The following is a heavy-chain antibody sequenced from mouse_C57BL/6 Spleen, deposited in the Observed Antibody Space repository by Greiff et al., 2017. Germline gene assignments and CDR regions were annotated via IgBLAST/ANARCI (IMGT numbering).Heavy chain of an antibody. J-gene: IGHJ3*01. V-gene: IGHV2-6*01. CDR2: IWGVGST. Sequence: QVQLKESGPGLVAPSQSLSITCTVSGFSITSYGVDWVRQSPGKGLEWLGVIWGVGSTNYNSALKSRLSISKDNSKSQVFLKMNSLQTDDTAMYYCASGPSLGGRFAYWGQGTLVTVSA. CDR1: GFSITSYG. CDR3: ASGPSLGGRFAY. D-gene: IGHD4-1*01.